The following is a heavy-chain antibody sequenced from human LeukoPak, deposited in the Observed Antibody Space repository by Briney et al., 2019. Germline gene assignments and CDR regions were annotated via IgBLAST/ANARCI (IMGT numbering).Heavy chain of an antibody. J-gene: IGHJ4*02. CDR2: IYTSGNT. CDR1: GGSFSGYY. D-gene: IGHD4-11*01. V-gene: IGHV4-4*07. Sequence: SETLSLTCAVYGGSFSGYYWSWIRQPAGKGLEWIGRIYTSGNTNYNPSLKSRVTISVDKSKNQFSLRLTSVTAADTAVYYCARDNDYRTFLDYWGQGTLVTVSS. CDR3: ARDNDYRTFLDY.